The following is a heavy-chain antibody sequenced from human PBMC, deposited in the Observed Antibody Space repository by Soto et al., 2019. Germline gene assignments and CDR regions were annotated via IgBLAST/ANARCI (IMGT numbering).Heavy chain of an antibody. CDR1: GGLFSSYP. CDR3: AMIEYSSGSDY. V-gene: IGHV1-69*13. Sequence: SVKVSCKASGGLFSSYPISWVRQVPGQGLEWMGGIIPVFQTAYYTQRFQGRVTITADESTNTAYMELSSLRSEDTAVYYCAMIEYSSGSDYWGQGTLVTVSS. CDR2: IIPVFQTA. D-gene: IGHD6-19*01. J-gene: IGHJ4*02.